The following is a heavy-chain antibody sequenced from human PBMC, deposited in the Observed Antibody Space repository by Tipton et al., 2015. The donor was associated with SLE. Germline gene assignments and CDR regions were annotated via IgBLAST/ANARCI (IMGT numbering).Heavy chain of an antibody. J-gene: IGHJ4*02. CDR1: GVIFSTLA. CDR3: ARVTGVGTFALADD. CDR2: ISDDGSRT. D-gene: IGHD3-16*01. Sequence: SGVIFSTLAMSWVRQAPGKALQWVSYISDDGSRTYYTDSVKGRLTISRDNAENSLFLQMDILTVEVTAVYYCARVTGVGTFALADDWGQGALVIVSS. V-gene: IGHV3-11*04.